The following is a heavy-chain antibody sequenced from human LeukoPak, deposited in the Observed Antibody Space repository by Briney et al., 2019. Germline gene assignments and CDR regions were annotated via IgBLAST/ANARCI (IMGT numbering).Heavy chain of an antibody. CDR2: IKEDGSER. D-gene: IGHD6-13*01. J-gene: IGHJ4*02. V-gene: IGHV3-7*03. Sequence: TGGSLRLSCEGSAFIFSGHWMNWVRQTPGKGLEWVASIKEDGSERQYVDSVKGRFSISRDNTKGSLFLQLNSLRAEDTAVYYCARHPNSNWDYWGQGTLVTVSS. CDR1: AFIFSGHW. CDR3: ARHPNSNWDY.